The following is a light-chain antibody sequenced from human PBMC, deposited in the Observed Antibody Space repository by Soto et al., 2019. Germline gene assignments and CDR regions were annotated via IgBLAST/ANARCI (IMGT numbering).Light chain of an antibody. Sequence: DIQMTQSPSSLSASVGDRVSITCRASQSIGNYLNWYHQKPGKAPKLLIYDASSLYSGVPSRFSGSGSGTDFTLTISSLQPEDYATYYCQQSYSTPRTFGQGTKVDIK. J-gene: IGKJ1*01. CDR3: QQSYSTPRT. CDR2: DAS. CDR1: QSIGNY. V-gene: IGKV1-39*01.